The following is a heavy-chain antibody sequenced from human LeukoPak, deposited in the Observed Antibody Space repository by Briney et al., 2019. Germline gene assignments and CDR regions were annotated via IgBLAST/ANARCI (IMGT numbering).Heavy chain of an antibody. CDR3: ASSVSGFWSGYYH. D-gene: IGHD3-3*01. Sequence: PGGSLRLSCAASGFTFSSYVMHWVRQAPGKGLEYVSAISSGDSTYYANSVKGRFTISRDNSKNTLYLQMGSLRAEDMAVYYCASSVSGFWSGYYHWGQGTLVTVSS. CDR2: ISSGDST. V-gene: IGHV3-64*01. CDR1: GFTFSSYV. J-gene: IGHJ4*02.